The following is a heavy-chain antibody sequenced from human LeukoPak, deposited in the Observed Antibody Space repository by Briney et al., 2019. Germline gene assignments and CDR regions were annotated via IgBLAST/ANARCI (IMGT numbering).Heavy chain of an antibody. D-gene: IGHD1-26*01. V-gene: IGHV3-74*01. Sequence: GGSLRLSCAASGFTFSSYAMHWVRQAPGKGLVWVSRINSDGSSTSYADSVKGRFTISRDNAKNTLYLQMNSLRAEDTAVYYCARDGAEGPYFDYWGQGTLVTVSS. CDR2: INSDGSST. J-gene: IGHJ4*02. CDR3: ARDGAEGPYFDY. CDR1: GFTFSSYA.